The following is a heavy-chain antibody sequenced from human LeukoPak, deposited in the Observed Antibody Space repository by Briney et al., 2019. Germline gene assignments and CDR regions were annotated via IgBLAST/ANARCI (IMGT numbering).Heavy chain of an antibody. CDR3: VRFGLTSSLDY. CDR1: GYRLTNNW. D-gene: IGHD6-13*01. CDR2: IYPGDSDT. Sequence: GESLKISCKISGYRLTNNWIGWVRQVPGKGLEWMGLIYPGDSDTRYSPSFQGQVTFSVDTSISTAYLQLSGLRASDTAIYYCVRFGLTSSLDYWGQGTLVTVSS. V-gene: IGHV5-51*01. J-gene: IGHJ4*02.